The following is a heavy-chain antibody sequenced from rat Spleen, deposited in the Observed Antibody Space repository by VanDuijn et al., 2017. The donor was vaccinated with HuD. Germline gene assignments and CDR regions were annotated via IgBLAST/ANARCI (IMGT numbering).Heavy chain of an antibody. CDR3: ARLGSYYYVMDA. D-gene: IGHD1-12*02. V-gene: IGHV5S13*01. J-gene: IGHJ4*01. Sequence: EVQLVESGGGLVQPGRSLKLSCAASGFTFSDYYMAWVRQAPTKGLEWVATISTGGGNTYYRDSVKGRFTISRDNAKNTQYLQMDSLRSEDTATYYCARLGSYYYVMDAWGQGASVTVSS. CDR2: ISTGGGNT. CDR1: GFTFSDYY.